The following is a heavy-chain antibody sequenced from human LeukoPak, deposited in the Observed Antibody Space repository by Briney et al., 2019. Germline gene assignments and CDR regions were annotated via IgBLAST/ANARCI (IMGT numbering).Heavy chain of an antibody. D-gene: IGHD6-13*01. CDR2: ITTSSSYI. CDR3: AREVGVAAAGHFDY. Sequence: PGGSLRLSCAASGFSFSSYSMNWVRQAPGEGLEWVSSITTSSSYIYYADSVKGRFTISRDNAKNSLYLQMNSLRAEDTAVYYCAREVGVAAAGHFDYWGQGTLVTVSS. CDR1: GFSFSSYS. J-gene: IGHJ4*02. V-gene: IGHV3-21*01.